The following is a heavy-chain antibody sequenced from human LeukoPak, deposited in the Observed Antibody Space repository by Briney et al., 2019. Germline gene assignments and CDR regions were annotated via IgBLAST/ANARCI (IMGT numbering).Heavy chain of an antibody. D-gene: IGHD3-10*01. Sequence: KSSETLSLTCTVSGGSISSYYWSWIRQPPGKGLEWIGYIYATGSTNYNPSLKSRVTIPVDTSKNQFSLNLRSVTAADTAVYYCARHGSVRSPLGPWGQGTLVTVSS. J-gene: IGHJ5*02. V-gene: IGHV4-4*09. CDR1: GGSISSYY. CDR3: ARHGSVRSPLGP. CDR2: IYATGST.